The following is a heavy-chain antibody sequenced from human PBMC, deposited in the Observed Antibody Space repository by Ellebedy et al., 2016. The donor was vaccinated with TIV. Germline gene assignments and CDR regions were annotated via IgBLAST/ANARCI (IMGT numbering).Heavy chain of an antibody. V-gene: IGHV3-53*01. J-gene: IGHJ4*02. CDR1: GFTVSASY. CDR3: ARRSRGPPYYFDY. D-gene: IGHD3-10*01. CDR2: LYSGDKP. Sequence: PGGSLRLSCAASGFTVSASYMYWVRQAPGKGLEWVSLLYSGDKPYYAESVKGRFTVSRDDSKDTLDLQMNSLRADDTAVYYCARRSRGPPYYFDYWGRGTLVTVSS.